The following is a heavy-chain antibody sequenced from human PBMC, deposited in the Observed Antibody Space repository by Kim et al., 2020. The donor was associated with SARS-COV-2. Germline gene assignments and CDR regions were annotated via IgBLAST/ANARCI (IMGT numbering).Heavy chain of an antibody. CDR2: INHSGST. V-gene: IGHV4-34*01. CDR3: ARERAPTIFGVVINYYGMDV. D-gene: IGHD3-3*01. J-gene: IGHJ6*02. CDR1: GYY. Sequence: GYYWGWIRQPPGKGLEWIGEINHSGSTNYNPSLKSRVTISVDTSKNQFSLKLSSVTAADTAVYYCARERAPTIFGVVINYYGMDVWGQGTKVTV.